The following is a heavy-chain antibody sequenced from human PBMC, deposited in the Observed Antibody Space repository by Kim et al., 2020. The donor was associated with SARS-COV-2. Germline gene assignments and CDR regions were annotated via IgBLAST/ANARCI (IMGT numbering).Heavy chain of an antibody. CDR2: VYYSGST. V-gene: IGHV4-31*03. CDR3: ARDKGDFGDFSFEY. Sequence: SETLSLTCTVSGGSISSGGYYWNWIRQHPGKGLEWIGYVYYSGSTIYNPSLKSRLTISVDTSKNQFSLKLRSVTAADTAVYYCARDKGDFGDFSFEYWGQGTLVTVSS. J-gene: IGHJ4*02. D-gene: IGHD4-17*01. CDR1: GGSISSGGYY.